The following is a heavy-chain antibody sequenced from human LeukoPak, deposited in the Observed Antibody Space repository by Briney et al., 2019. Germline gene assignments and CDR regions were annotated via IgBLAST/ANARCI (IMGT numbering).Heavy chain of an antibody. CDR2: INPNSGGT. D-gene: IGHD6-19*01. Sequence: ASVKVSCKASGYTFTGYYIHWVRQAPGQGLEWMGWINPNSGGTNYAQKFQGRVAMTRDTSISTAYMELSRLRSDDTAVYYCARVGYSSGWFVDYWGQGTLVTVSS. CDR3: ARVGYSSGWFVDY. CDR1: GYTFTGYY. V-gene: IGHV1-2*02. J-gene: IGHJ4*02.